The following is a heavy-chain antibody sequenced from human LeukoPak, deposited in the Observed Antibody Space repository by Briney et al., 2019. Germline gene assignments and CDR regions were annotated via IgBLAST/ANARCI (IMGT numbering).Heavy chain of an antibody. D-gene: IGHD3-3*01. J-gene: IGHJ4*02. CDR1: GFTFSSYA. Sequence: GGSLRLSCAASGFTFSSYAMSWVRQAPGKGLEWVSAISGSGGSTYYADSVKGRFTISRDNSENTLYLQMNSLRAEDTAVYYCAKEMKYYDFWSGYYCIDYWGQGTLVTVSS. V-gene: IGHV3-23*01. CDR2: ISGSGGST. CDR3: AKEMKYYDFWSGYYCIDY.